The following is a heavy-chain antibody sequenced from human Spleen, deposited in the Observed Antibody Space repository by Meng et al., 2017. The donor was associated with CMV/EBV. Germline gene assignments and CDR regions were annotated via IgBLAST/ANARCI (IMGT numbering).Heavy chain of an antibody. D-gene: IGHD2-2*01. V-gene: IGHV4-34*01. CDR1: GGSFSGYY. Sequence: SETLSLTCAVYGGSFSGYYWSWIRQPPGKGLEWIGEINHSGSTNYNPPLKSRVTISVDTSKNQFSLKLSSVTAADTAVYYCAGVIVVVPAAYYGMDVWGQGTTVTVSS. J-gene: IGHJ6*02. CDR3: AGVIVVVPAAYYGMDV. CDR2: INHSGST.